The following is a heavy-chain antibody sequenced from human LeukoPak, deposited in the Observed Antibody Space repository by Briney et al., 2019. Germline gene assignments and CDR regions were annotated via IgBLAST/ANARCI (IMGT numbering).Heavy chain of an antibody. CDR3: ATLTWGYTCGPDDVFDI. Sequence: ASVKVSCKASGYTFTGYYMRWGPHTPGQGGEWMGWINPISGVSNYEQKFQGRVTVTRDTSISTAYLELSRLRSDDTAVYYCATLTWGYTCGPDDVFDIWGQGTMVTVSS. CDR2: INPISGVS. D-gene: IGHD5-18*01. J-gene: IGHJ3*02. V-gene: IGHV1-2*02. CDR1: GYTFTGYY.